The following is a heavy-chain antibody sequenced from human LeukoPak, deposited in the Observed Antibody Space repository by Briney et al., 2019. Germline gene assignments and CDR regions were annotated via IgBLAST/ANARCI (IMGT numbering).Heavy chain of an antibody. CDR2: ISGSGGST. CDR1: GLTFSSYA. D-gene: IGHD5-24*01. V-gene: IGHV3-23*01. CDR3: AKDFYNLYYGMDV. Sequence: GGSLRLSCAASGLTFSSYAMSWVRQAPGKGLDWVSTISGSGGSTYYADSVKGRFTISRDNSKNTLYLQMIILRAEDTAVYYCAKDFYNLYYGMDVWGQGTTVTVSS. J-gene: IGHJ6*02.